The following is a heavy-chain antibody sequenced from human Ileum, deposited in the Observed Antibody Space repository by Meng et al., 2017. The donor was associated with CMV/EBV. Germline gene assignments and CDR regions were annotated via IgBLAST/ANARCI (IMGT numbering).Heavy chain of an antibody. CDR3: AKVIGKGSRGRERYYYYYGMDV. D-gene: IGHD3-10*01. J-gene: IGHJ6*02. V-gene: IGHV3-7*03. CDR1: GFTFSNNW. CDR2: IKPDGSDK. Sequence: GGSLRLSCEASGFTFSNNWMTWVRQAPGKGLEWVASIKPDGSDKKYVDSVKGRFTISRDNSKNTLYLQMNSLRAEDTAVYYCAKVIGKGSRGRERYYYYYGMDVWGQGTTVTVSS.